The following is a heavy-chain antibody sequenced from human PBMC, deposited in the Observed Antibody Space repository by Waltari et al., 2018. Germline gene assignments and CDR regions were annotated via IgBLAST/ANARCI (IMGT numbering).Heavy chain of an antibody. CDR2: INAGNGNT. D-gene: IGHD3-3*01. V-gene: IGHV1-3*01. J-gene: IGHJ3*02. CDR1: GYTFTSYA. CDR3: AISLGQDGVVSAFDI. Sequence: QVQLVQSGAEVKKPGASVKVSCKASGYTFTSYAMHWVRQAPGQRLEWMGWINAGNGNTKYSQKFQGRVTITRDTSASTAYMELSSLRSEDTAVYYCAISLGQDGVVSAFDIWGQGTMVTVSS.